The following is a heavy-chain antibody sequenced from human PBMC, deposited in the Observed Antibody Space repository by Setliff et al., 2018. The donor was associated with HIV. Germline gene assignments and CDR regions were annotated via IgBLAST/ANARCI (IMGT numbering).Heavy chain of an antibody. D-gene: IGHD3-3*01. Sequence: PSETLSLTCTVSGDSINSGSYYWSWIRQPAGKGLEWIGRIYPSGTINYNPSLKSRVTMSVDTSKNQFSLNLTSVTAADTAVYYCARSKTFYDFWGGYYTHGAFKIWGLGTMVTVSS. V-gene: IGHV4-61*02. CDR2: IYPSGTI. CDR3: ARSKTFYDFWGGYYTHGAFKI. CDR1: GDSINSGSYY. J-gene: IGHJ3*02.